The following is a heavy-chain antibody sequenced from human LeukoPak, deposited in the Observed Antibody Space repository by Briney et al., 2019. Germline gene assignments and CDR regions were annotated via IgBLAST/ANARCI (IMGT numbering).Heavy chain of an antibody. Sequence: GGSRRLSCAASGFTFSSYAMSWVRQAPGKGLEWVSTISGSGRSTYYAYSVKGRFTISRDNSKNTLYLQMNSLRAEDTAVCYCAKGQSLNTIIVVITTVDYWGQGTLVTVSS. D-gene: IGHD3-22*01. CDR1: GFTFSSYA. CDR2: ISGSGRST. J-gene: IGHJ4*02. CDR3: AKGQSLNTIIVVITTVDY. V-gene: IGHV3-23*01.